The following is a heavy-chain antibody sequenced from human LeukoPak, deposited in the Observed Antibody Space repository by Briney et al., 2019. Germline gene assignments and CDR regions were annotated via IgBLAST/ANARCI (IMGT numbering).Heavy chain of an antibody. Sequence: PGGSLTLSCAASGFTFSSYGMHWVRQAPGKGLEWLAVIWYDGSNIYYADPVKGRFAISRDNYKNTLYLQINSLRAEDTAVYYCARARNDYDTSSFSALDYWGEGTLVTVSS. CDR1: GFTFSSYG. J-gene: IGHJ4*02. D-gene: IGHD3-22*01. V-gene: IGHV3-33*01. CDR3: ARARNDYDTSSFSALDY. CDR2: IWYDGSNI.